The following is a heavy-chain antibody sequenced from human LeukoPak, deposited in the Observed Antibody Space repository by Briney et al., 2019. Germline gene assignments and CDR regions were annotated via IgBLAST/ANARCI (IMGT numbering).Heavy chain of an antibody. D-gene: IGHD3-10*01. CDR2: IHYSGST. CDR1: GGSVSSGGYY. V-gene: IGHV4-61*08. Sequence: SETLSLTCTVSGGSVSSGGYYWHWIRQPPGKGLEWIGYIHYSGSTRYNPSLRSRLTISVDTSKNQFSLKLSSVPAADTAVYYCARLPGEQGPKYYYGMDVWGQGTTVTVSS. CDR3: ARLPGEQGPKYYYGMDV. J-gene: IGHJ6*02.